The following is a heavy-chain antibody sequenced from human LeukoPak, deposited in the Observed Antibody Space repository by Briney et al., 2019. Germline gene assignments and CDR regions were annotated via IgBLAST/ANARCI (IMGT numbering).Heavy chain of an antibody. V-gene: IGHV3-30*04. CDR1: GFTFSSYA. CDR3: ATISGYLFDY. D-gene: IGHD5-12*01. CDR2: ISYDGSNK. Sequence: GRSLRLSCAASGFTFSSYAMHWVRQAPGKGLEWVAVISYDGSNKYYADSVKGRFTISRDNSKNTLYLQMNSLRAEDTAVYYCATISGYLFDYWGQGTLVTVSS. J-gene: IGHJ4*02.